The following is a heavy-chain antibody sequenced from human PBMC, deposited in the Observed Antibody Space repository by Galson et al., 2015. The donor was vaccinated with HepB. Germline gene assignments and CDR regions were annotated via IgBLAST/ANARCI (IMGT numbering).Heavy chain of an antibody. CDR1: GGSISSSNYY. V-gene: IGHV4-39*01. Sequence: SETLSLTCTVSGGSISSSNYYWGWIRQPPGTGLEWIGSVYYIGSTYYNPSLKSRVNMSIDTSNNQFSLRLSSVTAADTAVYYCARRIGVGTVHYWFDPWGQGTLVTVAS. CDR2: VYYIGST. D-gene: IGHD2-21*02. J-gene: IGHJ5*02. CDR3: ARRIGVGTVHYWFDP.